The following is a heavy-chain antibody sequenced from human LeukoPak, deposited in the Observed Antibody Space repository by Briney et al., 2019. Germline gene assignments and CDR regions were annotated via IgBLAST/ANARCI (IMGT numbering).Heavy chain of an antibody. CDR2: LSHSATAT. J-gene: IGHJ4*02. CDR3: AKDTLFWGPTGQFDY. D-gene: IGHD7-27*01. CDR1: GFTFTSYA. Sequence: GGSLRLSCAASGFTFTSYAMSWVRQAPGKGLEWGSALSHSATATYYADSVKGRFTISRDNSKNTLYLQMYSLRAEDTAVYYCAKDTLFWGPTGQFDYWGQGTLVTVSS. V-gene: IGHV3-23*01.